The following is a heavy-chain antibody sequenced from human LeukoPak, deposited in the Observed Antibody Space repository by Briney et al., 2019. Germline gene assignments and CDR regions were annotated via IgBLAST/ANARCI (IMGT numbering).Heavy chain of an antibody. V-gene: IGHV4-59*08. Sequence: SETLSLTCTVSGGSISSYYWSWIRQPPGKGLEWIWYIYYSGSTNYNPSLKSRVTISVDTSKNQFSLKLSSVTAADTAVYYCARHEVPGELGSYFDYWGQGTLVTVSS. CDR2: IYYSGST. J-gene: IGHJ4*02. CDR1: GGSISSYY. CDR3: ARHEVPGELGSYFDY. D-gene: IGHD1-26*01.